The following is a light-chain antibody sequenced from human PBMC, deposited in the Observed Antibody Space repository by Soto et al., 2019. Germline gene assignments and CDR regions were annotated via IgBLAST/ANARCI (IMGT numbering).Light chain of an antibody. V-gene: IGKV3-15*01. CDR1: QGVRNS. CDR3: QQYNNWPPIT. J-gene: IGKJ5*01. Sequence: EIVMTKYTFTLSGSAGESATLSCRASQGVRNSLAWYQQKPGQAPTLLIYATSTTAPGIPSRFSGSGSGTDFTPTISSLQSEDFAVYHCQQYNNWPPITFGQGTRLEIK. CDR2: ATS.